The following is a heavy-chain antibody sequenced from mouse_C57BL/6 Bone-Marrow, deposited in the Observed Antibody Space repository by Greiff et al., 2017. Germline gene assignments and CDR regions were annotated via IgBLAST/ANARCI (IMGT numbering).Heavy chain of an antibody. D-gene: IGHD1-1*01. J-gene: IGHJ2*01. V-gene: IGHV1-55*01. CDR3: TSPYGSSPYSFDN. CDR2: IYPGSGST. Sequence: QVQLQQPGAELVKPGASVKMSCKASGYTFTSYWITWVKQRPGQGLEWIGDIYPGSGSTNYNEKFKSKATLTVDTSSSTAYMQLSSLTSEDSAVYYCTSPYGSSPYSFDNWGQGTPLTVAS. CDR1: GYTFTSYW.